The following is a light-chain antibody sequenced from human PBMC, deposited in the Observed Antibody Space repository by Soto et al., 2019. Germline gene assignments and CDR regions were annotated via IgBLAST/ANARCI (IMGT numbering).Light chain of an antibody. J-gene: IGKJ2*01. CDR2: DAS. V-gene: IGKV3-11*01. CDR1: QSVNSY. Sequence: EIVLTQSPATLSLSPGERATLSCRASQSVNSYLAWYQQKPGQPPRLLIYDASNRATGIPARFSGSGSGTDFTLTISSLETEDSAVYYCQQRSNWPTFGQGTKLEI. CDR3: QQRSNWPT.